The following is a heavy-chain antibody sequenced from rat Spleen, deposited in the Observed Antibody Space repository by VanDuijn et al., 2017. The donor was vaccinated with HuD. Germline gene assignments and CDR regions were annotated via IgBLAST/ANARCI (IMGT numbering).Heavy chain of an antibody. CDR1: GFSLSSYN. J-gene: IGHJ4*01. CDR2: IWTGGST. Sequence: QVQLKESGPGLVQPSQTLSLTCTVSGFSLSSYNVHWVRQPTGKGLEWMGVIWTGGSTDYNSALKSRLSISRDTSKSQVFLKMNSLQTEDIDTYYCARENVYYGLGYVMDAWGQGASVTVSS. CDR3: ARENVYYGLGYVMDA. D-gene: IGHD1-6*01. V-gene: IGHV2-30*01.